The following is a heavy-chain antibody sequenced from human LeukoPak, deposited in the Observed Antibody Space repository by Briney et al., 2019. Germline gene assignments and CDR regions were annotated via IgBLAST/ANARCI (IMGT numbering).Heavy chain of an antibody. D-gene: IGHD3-9*01. J-gene: IGHJ4*02. CDR3: AKAPTFDWSQRLYYFDY. V-gene: IGHV3-30*02. Sequence: GGSLRLSCAASEFTFNNYWMSWVRQAPGKGLEWVAFIRYDGSNKYCADSVKGRFTISRDNSKNTLYLQMNSLRAEDTAVYYCAKAPTFDWSQRLYYFDYWGQGTLVTVSS. CDR2: IRYDGSNK. CDR1: EFTFNNYW.